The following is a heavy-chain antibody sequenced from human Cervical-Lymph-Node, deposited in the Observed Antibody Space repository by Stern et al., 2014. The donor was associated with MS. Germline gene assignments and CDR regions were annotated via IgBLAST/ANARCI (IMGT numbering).Heavy chain of an antibody. CDR1: GFTFSSYG. D-gene: IGHD6-13*01. J-gene: IGHJ4*02. Sequence: VQLVESGGGVVQPGRSLRLSCAASGFTFSSYGMHLVRQAPGKGVEWVAVISNDASQKYYAKSVKGRFTISRDNSKNTLHLQMNSLATEDTGMYYCAKICSSSTSNGVDYWGQGTLVTVSS. CDR3: AKICSSSTSNGVDY. V-gene: IGHV3-30*18. CDR2: ISNDASQK.